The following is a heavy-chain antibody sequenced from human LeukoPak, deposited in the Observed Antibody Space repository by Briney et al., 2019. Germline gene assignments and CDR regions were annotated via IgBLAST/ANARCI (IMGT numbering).Heavy chain of an antibody. J-gene: IGHJ4*02. D-gene: IGHD3-22*01. CDR3: ARVPLRVLSSSGYYLDY. V-gene: IGHV1-2*06. CDR1: GYTFTDHY. CDR2: INPNSGGT. Sequence: PSVKVSCNASGYTFTDHYMHWVRQAPGQGLEWMGRINPNSGGTNYAQQFQGRVTMTRETSISTAYMELSRLRSNDTAVYYCARVPLRVLSSSGYYLDYWGQGALVTVSS.